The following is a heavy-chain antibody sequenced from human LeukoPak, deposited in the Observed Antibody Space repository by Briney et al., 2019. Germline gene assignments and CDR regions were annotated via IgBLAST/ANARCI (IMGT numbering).Heavy chain of an antibody. J-gene: IGHJ3*01. Sequence: PGGSLRLSCAASGVMFRAYGMHWVRQAPGKGLECLAVTSFDGGNTYYAASVKGRFTISRDNSNNTLDLQMNSLRAEDTAVYYCARDAGPTHYDALDVWGQGTVVTVSS. CDR2: TSFDGGNT. V-gene: IGHV3-30*03. CDR3: ARDAGPTHYDALDV. D-gene: IGHD1-26*01. CDR1: GVMFRAYG.